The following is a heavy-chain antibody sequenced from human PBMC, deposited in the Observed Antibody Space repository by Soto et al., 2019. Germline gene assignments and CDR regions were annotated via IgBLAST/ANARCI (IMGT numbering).Heavy chain of an antibody. Sequence: ASLKISCSSSGYTFKNHGSMWVRQTPGQGLEWIGWISAYNGNTNYAQKLQGRVTMTTDTSTSTAYMELRSLRSDDTAVYYCASWSGYSGYEPPAYYYYGRDVWGQGTTVTVS. CDR3: ASWSGYSGYEPPAYYYYGRDV. CDR2: ISAYNGNT. CDR1: GYTFKNHG. V-gene: IGHV1-18*01. J-gene: IGHJ6*02. D-gene: IGHD5-12*01.